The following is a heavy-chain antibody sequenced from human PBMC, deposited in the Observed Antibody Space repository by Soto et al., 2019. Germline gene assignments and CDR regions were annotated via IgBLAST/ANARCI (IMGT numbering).Heavy chain of an antibody. J-gene: IGHJ4*02. CDR3: ARGYDSNYVFDY. D-gene: IGHD4-4*01. V-gene: IGHV4-34*01. CDR1: GGSFSGYY. CDR2: INHSGST. Sequence: PSETLSLTCAVYGGSFSGYYWSWIRQPPGKGLEWIGEINHSGSTNYNPSLKSRVTISVDTSKNQFSLKLSSVTAADTAVYYCARGYDSNYVFDYWGQGTLVTVSS.